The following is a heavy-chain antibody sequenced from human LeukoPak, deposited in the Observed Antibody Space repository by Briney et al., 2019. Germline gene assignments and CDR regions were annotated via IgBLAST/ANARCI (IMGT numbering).Heavy chain of an antibody. CDR2: MNPNSGNT. CDR1: GYTFTSYD. D-gene: IGHD5-24*01. Sequence: ASVKVSCKASGYTFTSYDINWVRQATGQGLEWMGWMNPNSGNTGYAQKFQGRVTMTRNTSISTAYMELSSLRSEDTAVYYCARSGYNSAHGYYYYGMDVWGQGTTVTVSS. CDR3: ARSGYNSAHGYYYYGMDV. V-gene: IGHV1-8*01. J-gene: IGHJ6*02.